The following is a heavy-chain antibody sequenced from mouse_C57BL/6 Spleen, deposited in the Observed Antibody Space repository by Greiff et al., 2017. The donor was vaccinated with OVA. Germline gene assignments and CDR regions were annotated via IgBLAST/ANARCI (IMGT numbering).Heavy chain of an antibody. CDR1: GYTFTDYY. CDR2: INPYNGGT. Sequence: EVQLQQSGPVLVKPGASVKMSCKASGYTFTDYYMNWVKQSPGKSLEWIGVINPYNGGTSYNQKFKGKATLTVDKSSSTAYMELNSLTSEDSAVYYCARTYSNLYYYAMDYWGQGTSVTVSS. D-gene: IGHD2-5*01. CDR3: ARTYSNLYYYAMDY. J-gene: IGHJ4*01. V-gene: IGHV1-19*01.